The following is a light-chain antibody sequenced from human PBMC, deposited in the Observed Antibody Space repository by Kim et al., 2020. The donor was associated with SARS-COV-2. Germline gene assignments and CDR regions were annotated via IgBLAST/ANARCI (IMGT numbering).Light chain of an antibody. CDR2: GAS. CDR3: QQYGSSPPMYT. V-gene: IGKV3-20*01. Sequence: PGERATLSCRASQSVSRSYLAWYQQKRGQAHRLLIYGASSRATGIPDRFSGSGSGTDFTLTISRLEPEDFAVYYCQQYGSSPPMYTFGQGTKLE. J-gene: IGKJ2*01. CDR1: QSVSRSY.